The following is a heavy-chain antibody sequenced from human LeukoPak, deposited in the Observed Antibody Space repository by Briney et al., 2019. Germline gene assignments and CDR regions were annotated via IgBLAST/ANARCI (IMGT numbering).Heavy chain of an antibody. CDR2: IFQSGRT. CDR3: ARDVVVTSSPDAFDI. J-gene: IGHJ3*02. CDR1: GGSTSSGDSS. V-gene: IGHV4-30-2*01. D-gene: IGHD2-21*02. Sequence: SQTLSLTCAVPGGSTSSGDSSCSWIRQPPGKCLEWIGYIFQSGRTYYNPSLKSRVTISVDRSKNQFSLKLSSVTAADTAVYYCARDVVVTSSPDAFDIWGQGTMVTVSS.